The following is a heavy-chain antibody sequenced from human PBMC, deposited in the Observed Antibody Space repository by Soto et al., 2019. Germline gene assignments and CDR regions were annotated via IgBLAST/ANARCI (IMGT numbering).Heavy chain of an antibody. Sequence: EVQLVESGGGLVQPGRSLRLSCAASGFTFDDYAMHWVRQAPGKGLEWVSGISWNSGSIGYADSVQGRFTISRDNAKNSLYLQMNSLRAEDTALYYCAKDFTWYDPGYAFDIWGQGTMVTVSS. J-gene: IGHJ3*02. V-gene: IGHV3-9*01. CDR2: ISWNSGSI. D-gene: IGHD6-13*01. CDR3: AKDFTWYDPGYAFDI. CDR1: GFTFDDYA.